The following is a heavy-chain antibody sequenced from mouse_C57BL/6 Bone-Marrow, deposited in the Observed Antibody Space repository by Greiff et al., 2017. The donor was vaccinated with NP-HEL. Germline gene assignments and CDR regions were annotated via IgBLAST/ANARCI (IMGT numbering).Heavy chain of an antibody. CDR1: GYTFTSYW. V-gene: IGHV1-5*01. CDR2: IYPGNSDT. CDR3: TRIYGNWPFDY. Sequence: VHVKQSGTVLARPGASVKMSCKTSGYTFTSYWMHWVKQRPGQGLEWIGAIYPGNSDTSYYQKFKGKAKLTAVTSASTAYMELSSLTNEDSAVYYCTRIYGNWPFDYWGQGTTLTVSS. D-gene: IGHD2-1*01. J-gene: IGHJ2*01.